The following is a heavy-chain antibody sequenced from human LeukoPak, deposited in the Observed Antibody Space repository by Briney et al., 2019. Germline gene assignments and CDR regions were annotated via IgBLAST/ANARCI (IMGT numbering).Heavy chain of an antibody. V-gene: IGHV4-39*01. D-gene: IGHD1-1*01. CDR3: ARHGNGAFDI. J-gene: IGHJ3*02. CDR2: IYYSGST. CDR1: GGSISSSSYY. Sequence: SETLSLTCTVSGGSISSSSYYWGWIRQPPGKGLEWIGSIYYSGSTYYNPSLKSRVTISVDTSKNQFSLKLTSVTAADTAVYYCARHGNGAFDIWGQGTMVTVSS.